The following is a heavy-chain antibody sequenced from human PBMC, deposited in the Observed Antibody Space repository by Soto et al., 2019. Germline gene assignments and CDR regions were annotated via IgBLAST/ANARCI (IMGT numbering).Heavy chain of an antibody. CDR3: AREAWYDFWSGPGWFDP. Sequence: EVQVVESGGGLVQPGESLRLSCAASGFTVSSNYMSWVRQAPGKGLEWVSVIYSGGNTYYAGYVKGRFTISRDNSENTLYLQINSLRVEDTAVYYCAREAWYDFWSGPGWFDPWGQGTLVTVSS. J-gene: IGHJ5*02. D-gene: IGHD3-3*01. V-gene: IGHV3-66*01. CDR2: IYSGGNT. CDR1: GFTVSSNY.